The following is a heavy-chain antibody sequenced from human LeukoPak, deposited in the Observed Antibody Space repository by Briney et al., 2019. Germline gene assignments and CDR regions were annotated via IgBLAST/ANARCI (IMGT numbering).Heavy chain of an antibody. J-gene: IGHJ6*03. CDR1: GYTFTSYG. D-gene: IGHD2-2*01. V-gene: IGHV1-18*01. Sequence: ASVKVSRKASGYTFTSYGISWVRQAPGQGLEWMGWISAYNGNTNYAQKLQGRVTMTTDTSTSTAYMELRSLRSDDTVVYYCARIQGDQLPHYYYYYMDVWGKGTTVTVSS. CDR2: ISAYNGNT. CDR3: ARIQGDQLPHYYYYYMDV.